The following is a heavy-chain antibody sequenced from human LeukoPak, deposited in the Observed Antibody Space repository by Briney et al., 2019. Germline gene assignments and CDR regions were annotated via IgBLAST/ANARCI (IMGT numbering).Heavy chain of an antibody. J-gene: IGHJ5*02. CDR2: MSPNSDNT. CDR3: ARDYGGSSGWFDP. V-gene: IGHV1-8*01. CDR1: GYTFTSYD. D-gene: IGHD4-23*01. Sequence: ASVKVSCKASGYTFTSYDINWVRQATGQGLEWMGWMSPNSDNTGYAQKFQGRVTFTRDTSISTAYMELRSLTSEDTAVYYCARDYGGSSGWFDPWGQGTLVTVSS.